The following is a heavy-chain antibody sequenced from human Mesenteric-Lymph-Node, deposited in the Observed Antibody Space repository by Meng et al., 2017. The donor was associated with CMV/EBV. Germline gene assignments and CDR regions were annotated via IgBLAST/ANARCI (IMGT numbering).Heavy chain of an antibody. J-gene: IGHJ4*02. V-gene: IGHV3-48*04. CDR3: ARVIYYGSGSYYYFDY. Sequence: GESLKISCVVSGFAFNTYTMNWVRQAPGKGLEWVSYISSSGSTIYYADSVKGRFTISRDNAKNSLYLQMNSLRAEDTAVYYCARVIYYGSGSYYYFDYWGQGTLVTVSS. CDR2: ISSSGSTI. D-gene: IGHD3-10*01. CDR1: GFAFNTYT.